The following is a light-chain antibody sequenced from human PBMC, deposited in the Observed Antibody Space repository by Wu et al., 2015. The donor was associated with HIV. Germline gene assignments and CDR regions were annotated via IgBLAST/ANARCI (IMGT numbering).Light chain of an antibody. CDR2: DAS. J-gene: IGKJ2*01. V-gene: IGKV3-20*01. Sequence: EVVMTQSPATLSVSPGETATLFCRASQSVSTNLAWYQQKPGRAPRLLIYDASTRATSIPGRFSGSGSGTDFTLTISRLEPEDFAVYYCQQYGSSPYTFGQGTKLEIK. CDR1: QSVSTN. CDR3: QQYGSSPYT.